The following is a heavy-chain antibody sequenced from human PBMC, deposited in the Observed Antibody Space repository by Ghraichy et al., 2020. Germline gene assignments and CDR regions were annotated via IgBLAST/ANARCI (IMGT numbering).Heavy chain of an antibody. CDR3: ARSKTPQAGVDRRYYFDY. CDR2: IDWDDDK. V-gene: IGHV2-70*11. Sequence: SGPTLVKPTQTLTLTCTFSGFSLSTSGMCVSWIRQPPGKALEWLARIDWDDDKYYSTSLKTRLTISKDTSKNQVVLTMTNMDPVDTATYYCARSKTPQAGVDRRYYFDYWGQGTLVTVSS. J-gene: IGHJ4*02. CDR1: GFSLSTSGMC. D-gene: IGHD2-15*01.